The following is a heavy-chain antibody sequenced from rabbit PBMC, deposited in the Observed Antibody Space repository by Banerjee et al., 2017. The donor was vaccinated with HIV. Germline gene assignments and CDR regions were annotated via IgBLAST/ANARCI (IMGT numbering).Heavy chain of an antibody. V-gene: IGHV1S45*01. Sequence: QEQLVEYGGDLVQPEGSLTLTCTASGFSFSSSYWICWVRQAPGKGLEWIACIDAGSSGNTYYATWAKGRFTISKTSSTTVTLQMTSLTGADTATYFCARDGYGDYGGTDLDLWGQGTLVTVS. CDR3: ARDGYGDYGGTDLDL. D-gene: IGHD2-1*01. CDR1: GFSFSSSYW. J-gene: IGHJ3*01. CDR2: IDAGSSGNT.